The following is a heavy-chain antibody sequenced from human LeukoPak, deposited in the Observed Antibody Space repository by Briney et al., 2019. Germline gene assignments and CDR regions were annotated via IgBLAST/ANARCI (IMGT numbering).Heavy chain of an antibody. V-gene: IGHV3-11*01. D-gene: IGHD1-26*01. CDR2: ISKDGNTR. Sequence: GGSLRLSCAASGFTFSDYYMSWIRQAPGKGLEWVSYISKDGNTRNYADSVKGRFTISRDNAKNSLFLQMNSLRAEDTAVYYCARVMRSGSPFDYWGQGTLVIVSS. CDR1: GFTFSDYY. CDR3: ARVMRSGSPFDY. J-gene: IGHJ4*02.